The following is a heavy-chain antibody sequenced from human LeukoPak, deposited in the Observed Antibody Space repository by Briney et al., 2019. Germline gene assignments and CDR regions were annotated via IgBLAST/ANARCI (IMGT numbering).Heavy chain of an antibody. CDR1: GDSISSTSYY. D-gene: IGHD2-2*01. CDR2: IYTRSGNT. CDR3: ARAVVPAAIPFDY. V-gene: IGHV4-61*02. J-gene: IGHJ4*02. Sequence: SETLSLTCTVSGDSISSTSYYWTWIRQPAGKALEWVGRIYTRSGNTNYNPSLKSRVTISMDTTKNHISLRLNSVTAADTAVYYCARAVVPAAIPFDYWGQGTLVTVSS.